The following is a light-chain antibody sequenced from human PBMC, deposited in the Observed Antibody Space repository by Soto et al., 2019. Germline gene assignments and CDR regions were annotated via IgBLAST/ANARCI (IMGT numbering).Light chain of an antibody. CDR3: QQRSNIFT. V-gene: IGKV3-11*01. J-gene: IGKJ3*01. Sequence: EIVLTQSPATLSLSPGEAATLSCRASQSVSSFLAWYQQKPGQAPRLLIYDASKRATGIPARFSGSGSGTDFTLTISSLAPEDFAVYYWQQRSNIFTFGPGTKVYIK. CDR1: QSVSSF. CDR2: DAS.